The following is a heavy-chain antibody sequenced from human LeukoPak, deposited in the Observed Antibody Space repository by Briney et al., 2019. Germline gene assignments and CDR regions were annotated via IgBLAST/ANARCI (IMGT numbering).Heavy chain of an antibody. Sequence: KASETLSLTCTVSGGSIDNYYCNWIRQPAGKGLEWIGRIYRSGPTDYNPSLKSRISMSVDTSKNQFSLNLNSVSAADTAVYYCARVYSTLTLPKYFYYMHVWGKGTTVTVS. CDR2: IYRSGPT. J-gene: IGHJ6*03. D-gene: IGHD4-11*01. V-gene: IGHV4-4*07. CDR3: ARVYSTLTLPKYFYYMHV. CDR1: GGSIDNYY.